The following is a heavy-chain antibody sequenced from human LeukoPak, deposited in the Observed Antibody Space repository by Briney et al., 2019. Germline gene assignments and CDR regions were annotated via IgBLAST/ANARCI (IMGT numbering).Heavy chain of an antibody. CDR2: ISGSGGGT. J-gene: IGHJ4*02. CDR3: VRGLISAAGTFDY. V-gene: IGHV3-23*01. CDR1: GFTFSSYG. Sequence: GGTLRLSCAASGFTFSSYGMSWVRQAPGKGLEWVSAISGSGGGTYYADSVKGRFTISRDNSKNTLYLQMNSLREEDTAVYYCVRGLISAAGTFDYWGQGALVTVSS. D-gene: IGHD6-13*01.